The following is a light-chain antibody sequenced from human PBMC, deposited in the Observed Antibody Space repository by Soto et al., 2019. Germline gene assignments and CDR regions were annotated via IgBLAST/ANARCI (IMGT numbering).Light chain of an antibody. CDR1: QSVSSSY. Sequence: PGARVTLSCRASQSVSSSYLTWYQQKPGQAPRLLIYGASTRATSIPARFSGSGSGTDFTLTISSLEPEDFAVYYCQQYDNPRRTFGQGTKVDNK. CDR2: GAS. J-gene: IGKJ1*01. CDR3: QQYDNPRRT. V-gene: IGKV3-20*01.